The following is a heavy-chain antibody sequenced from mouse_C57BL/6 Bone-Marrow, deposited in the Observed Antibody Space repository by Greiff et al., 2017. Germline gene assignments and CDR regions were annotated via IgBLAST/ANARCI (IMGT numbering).Heavy chain of an antibody. Sequence: QVQLKQSGPELVKPGASVKLSCKASGYTFTSYDINWVKQRPGQGLEWIGWIYPRDGSTKYNEKFKGKATLTVDTSSSTAYMELHSLTSDDSAVYCCARDYGSSYWYFDVWGTGTTVTVSS. V-gene: IGHV1-85*01. D-gene: IGHD1-1*01. CDR3: ARDYGSSYWYFDV. J-gene: IGHJ1*03. CDR2: IYPRDGST. CDR1: GYTFTSYD.